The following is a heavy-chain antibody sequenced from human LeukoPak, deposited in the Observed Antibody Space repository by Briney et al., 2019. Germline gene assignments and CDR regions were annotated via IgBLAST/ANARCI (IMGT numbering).Heavy chain of an antibody. Sequence: GGSLRLSCAASGFTFSSYAMSWVRQAPGKGLEWVSAISGSGGSTYYSDSVKGRFTISRDNSKNTLYLQMNSLRAEDTAVYYCAKPEGEVVTPYDAFDIWGQGTMVTVSS. CDR3: AKPEGEVVTPYDAFDI. CDR1: GFTFSSYA. D-gene: IGHD2-15*01. J-gene: IGHJ3*02. V-gene: IGHV3-23*01. CDR2: ISGSGGST.